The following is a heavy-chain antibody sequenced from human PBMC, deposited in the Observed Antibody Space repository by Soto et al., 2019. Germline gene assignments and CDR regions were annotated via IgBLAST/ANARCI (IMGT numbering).Heavy chain of an antibody. CDR1: GGSISSSSHY. CDR2: IYYSGST. J-gene: IGHJ5*02. Sequence: QLQLQESGPGLVKPSETLSLTCTVSGGSISSSSHYWGWIRQPPGKGLEWIWSIYYSGSTYYNPSLKSRVTISVDTSKNQFSLKLSSVTAADTAVYYCARHSLARDVNLTGYLSWFDPWGQGTLVTVSS. D-gene: IGHD3-9*01. CDR3: ARHSLARDVNLTGYLSWFDP. V-gene: IGHV4-39*01.